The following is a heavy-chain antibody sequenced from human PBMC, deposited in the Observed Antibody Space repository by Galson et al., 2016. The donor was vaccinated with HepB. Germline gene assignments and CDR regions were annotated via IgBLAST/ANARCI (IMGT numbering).Heavy chain of an antibody. CDR2: IKQDGIEK. CDR1: GFTFSSYW. J-gene: IGHJ3*02. CDR3: ARDSGFCSGGSCYGDAFDI. V-gene: IGHV3-7*01. D-gene: IGHD2-15*01. Sequence: SLRLSCAASGFTFSSYWMTWVRQAPGKGLEWVANIKQDGIEKYHVDSVKGRFTTSGDNAKNSLYLQMNSLRAEDTAVYYCARDSGFCSGGSCYGDAFDIWGQGTMVTVSS.